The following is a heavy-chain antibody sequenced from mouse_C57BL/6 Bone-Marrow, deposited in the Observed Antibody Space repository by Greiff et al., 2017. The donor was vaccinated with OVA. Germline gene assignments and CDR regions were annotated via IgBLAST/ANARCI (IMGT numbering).Heavy chain of an antibody. J-gene: IGHJ4*01. D-gene: IGHD1-1*01. V-gene: IGHV5-16*01. CDR2: INYDGSST. Sequence: EVKLVESEGGLVQPGSSMKLSCTASGFTFSDYYMAWVRQVPEKGLEWVANINYDGSSTYYLDSLKSRFIISRDNAKNILYLQMSSLKSEDTATYYCARDGVYGSSPGMDYWGQGTSVTVSS. CDR1: GFTFSDYY. CDR3: ARDGVYGSSPGMDY.